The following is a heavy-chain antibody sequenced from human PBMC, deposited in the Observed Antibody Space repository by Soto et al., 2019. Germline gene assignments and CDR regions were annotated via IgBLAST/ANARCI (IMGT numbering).Heavy chain of an antibody. CDR2: LYYGRSA. CDR3: ALRSRAVVPEY. V-gene: IGHV4-59*01. CDR1: GDSISSYY. Sequence: QVQLQESGPGLVKPSETLSLTCAVSGDSISSYYCMWIRQPPGKGLESIVYLYYGRSANYNPSLTSRVTLSVDTSTNQCSLTLSSMTAADTAVYYCALRSRAVVPEYWGQGTLVTVSS. D-gene: IGHD3-22*01. J-gene: IGHJ4*02.